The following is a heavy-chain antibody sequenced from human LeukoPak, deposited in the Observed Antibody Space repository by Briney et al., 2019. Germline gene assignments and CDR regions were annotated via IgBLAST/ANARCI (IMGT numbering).Heavy chain of an antibody. CDR2: IKPDGSEK. Sequence: GGSLRLSCAASGFTYSNSWMNWVRQAPGKGLEWVANIKPDGSEKYYVDSVKGRFTISRDNADNSLYLQMNSLRVEDTAVYFCTRVSMLEDEDYWGQGTLVTVSS. J-gene: IGHJ4*02. CDR3: TRVSMLEDEDY. V-gene: IGHV3-7*01. D-gene: IGHD2-8*01. CDR1: GFTYSNSW.